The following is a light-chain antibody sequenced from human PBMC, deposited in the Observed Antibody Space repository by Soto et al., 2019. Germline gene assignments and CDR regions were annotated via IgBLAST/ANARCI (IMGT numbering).Light chain of an antibody. CDR1: QSIGIW. Sequence: DIPMTQSPSTLSASVGDRVAITCRASQSIGIWLAWYQQKPGKAPNLLIYKASTLETGVPSTFSGSGSGTEFTLTSSCLQPDYFVTYYCQQYNSYPYTFGQGTKLEIK. CDR3: QQYNSYPYT. J-gene: IGKJ2*01. V-gene: IGKV1-5*03. CDR2: KAS.